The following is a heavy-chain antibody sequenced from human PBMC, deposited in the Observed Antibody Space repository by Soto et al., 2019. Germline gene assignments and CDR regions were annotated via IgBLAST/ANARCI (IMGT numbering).Heavy chain of an antibody. Sequence: GGSLRLSCAVSGFTFSSYAMSWVRQAPGKGLEWVSAISGSGGSTYYADSVKGRFTISRDNSKNTLYLQMNSLRAEDTAVYYCAKDGLVGITMVRGVVLRPDYWGQGTLVTVSS. V-gene: IGHV3-23*01. D-gene: IGHD3-10*01. CDR1: GFTFSSYA. J-gene: IGHJ4*02. CDR2: ISGSGGST. CDR3: AKDGLVGITMVRGVVLRPDY.